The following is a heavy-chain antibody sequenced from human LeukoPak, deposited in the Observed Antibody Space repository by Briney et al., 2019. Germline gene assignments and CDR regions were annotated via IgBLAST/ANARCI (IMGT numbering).Heavy chain of an antibody. CDR3: ARDPLAYYYDSSGYYFDY. J-gene: IGHJ4*02. CDR2: IKQDGSEK. CDR1: GFTFSSYW. V-gene: IGHV3-7*01. Sequence: GGSLRLSCAASGFTFSSYWMSCVRQAPGKGLEWVANIKQDGSEKYYVDSVKGRFTISRDNAKNSLYLQMNSLRAEDTAVYYCARDPLAYYYDSSGYYFDYWGQGTLVTVSS. D-gene: IGHD3-22*01.